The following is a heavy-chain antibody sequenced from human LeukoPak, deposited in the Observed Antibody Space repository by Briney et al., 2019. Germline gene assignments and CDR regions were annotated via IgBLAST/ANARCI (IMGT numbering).Heavy chain of an antibody. CDR1: GYTFTGYY. CDR3: AREGGDGDVVVPAARD. Sequence: ASVTVSCKASGYTFTGYYMHWVRQAPGQGLEWMGRINPNSGGTNYAQKFQGRVTMTRDTSISTAYMELSRLRSDDTAVYYCAREGGDGDVVVPAARDWGQGTLVTVSS. V-gene: IGHV1-2*06. J-gene: IGHJ4*02. CDR2: INPNSGGT. D-gene: IGHD2-2*01.